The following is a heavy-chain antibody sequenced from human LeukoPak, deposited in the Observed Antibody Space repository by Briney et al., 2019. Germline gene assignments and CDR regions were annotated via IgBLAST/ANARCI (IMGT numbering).Heavy chain of an antibody. V-gene: IGHV3-21*01. Sequence: GGSLRLSCAGSDFPFKNFILNWVRQAPGRGLEWVASISSSSSIIYYGESVKGRFTVSRDNAKASMYLQMNSLRAEDTAVYYCARDLAFWSGQGYYYYGMDVWGQGTTVTVSS. D-gene: IGHD3-3*01. J-gene: IGHJ6*02. CDR1: DFPFKNFI. CDR3: ARDLAFWSGQGYYYYGMDV. CDR2: ISSSSSII.